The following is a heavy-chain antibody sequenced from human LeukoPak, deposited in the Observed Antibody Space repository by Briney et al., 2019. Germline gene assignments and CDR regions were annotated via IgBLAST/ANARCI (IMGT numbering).Heavy chain of an antibody. CDR2: VYFDGSDT. D-gene: IGHD1-7*01. V-gene: IGHV5-51*01. Sequence: GESLHSPGQASVDTLVVTYIAGVGKMAGKGLEWMGIVYFDGSDTTYSPSFQGQVNISVHQSISRAYLQWTSLKTSDTAMYYCARFLHGNSLDYWGQGTLVTVSS. CDR3: ARFLHGNSLDY. CDR1: VDTLVVTY. J-gene: IGHJ4*02.